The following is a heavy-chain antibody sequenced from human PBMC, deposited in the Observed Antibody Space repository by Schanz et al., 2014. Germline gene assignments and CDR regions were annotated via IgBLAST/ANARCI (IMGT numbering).Heavy chain of an antibody. Sequence: QGQLVESGGEVKKPGASVKVSCKASGYIFIGYFIHWVRQAPGQGLEWMGWINPGSGDTKYSPKFQGRVTMTRDTSITTAYMELNRLTYDDTAVYFCARDVGRPGHFWYFDLWGRGTLVTVSS. J-gene: IGHJ2*01. CDR3: ARDVGRPGHFWYFDL. CDR1: GYIFIGYF. V-gene: IGHV1-2*02. D-gene: IGHD1-1*01. CDR2: INPGSGDT.